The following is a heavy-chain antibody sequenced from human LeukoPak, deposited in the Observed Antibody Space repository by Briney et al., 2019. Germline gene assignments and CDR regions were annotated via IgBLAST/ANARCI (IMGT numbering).Heavy chain of an antibody. CDR3: VKDSRMAAVGKFDS. Sequence: GGSLRLSCAASGFTFDRYAMAWVRQAPGKGLEWVSSVSGSGATTNFADSVKGRFSISRDNSKNTLYLQKSRLGAEDTAVYYCVKDSRMAAVGKFDSWGQGTLVTVSS. V-gene: IGHV3-23*01. D-gene: IGHD6-13*01. J-gene: IGHJ4*02. CDR1: GFTFDRYA. CDR2: VSGSGATT.